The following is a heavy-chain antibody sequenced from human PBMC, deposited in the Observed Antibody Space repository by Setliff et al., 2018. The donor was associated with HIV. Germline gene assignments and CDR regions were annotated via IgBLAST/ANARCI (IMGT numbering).Heavy chain of an antibody. D-gene: IGHD3-16*01. Sequence: GASVKVSCKASGGTFSGNAINWVRQAPGQGLEWMGGIIPMFGTAHYAQKFQGRVTITADESTSTAYMELSSLRSEDTAVYYCATTFMITSPGARVGAFDIWGQGTMVTVSS. J-gene: IGHJ3*02. CDR2: IIPMFGTA. CDR1: GGTFSGNA. V-gene: IGHV1-69*13. CDR3: ATTFMITSPGARVGAFDI.